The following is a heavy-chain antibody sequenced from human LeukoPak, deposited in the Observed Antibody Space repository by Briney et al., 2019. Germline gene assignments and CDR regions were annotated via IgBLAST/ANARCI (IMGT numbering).Heavy chain of an antibody. CDR1: GGSISSGSYY. CDR3: ARDARGDYDILTGYPTYYFDY. J-gene: IGHJ4*02. V-gene: IGHV4-61*02. D-gene: IGHD3-9*01. CDR2: IYTSGST. Sequence: SQTLSLTCTVSGGSISSGSYYWSWIRQPAGKGLEWIGRIYTSGSTNYNPSLKSRVTISVDTSKNQFSLKLSSVTAADTAVYYCARDARGDYDILTGYPTYYFDYWGQGTLVTVSS.